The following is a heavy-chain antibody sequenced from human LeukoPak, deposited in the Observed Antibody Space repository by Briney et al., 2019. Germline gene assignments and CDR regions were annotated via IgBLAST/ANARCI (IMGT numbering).Heavy chain of an antibody. CDR3: ARDRGPSADSGIYYQYYFTF. Sequence: GASVKVSCKASGYTFTGFYVHWMRQAPRQGLEWMGWINPDSGDTEYQQKFQGRVTMTRDTSIATVYMEMTRLTHDDTAVYYCARDRGPSADSGIYYQYYFTFWGQGTLVTVSS. V-gene: IGHV1-2*02. CDR2: INPDSGDT. J-gene: IGHJ4*02. CDR1: GYTFTGFY. D-gene: IGHD3-10*01.